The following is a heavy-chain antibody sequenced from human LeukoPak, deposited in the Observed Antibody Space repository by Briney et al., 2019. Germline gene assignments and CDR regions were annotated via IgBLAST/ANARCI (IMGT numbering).Heavy chain of an antibody. J-gene: IGHJ4*02. CDR3: ARDGGQQWLALAYFDY. V-gene: IGHV4-38-2*02. Sequence: SETLSLTCTVSGYSISSGYYWGWIRQPPGKGLEWIGSIYHSGSTYYNPSLKSRVTISVDTSKNQFSLKPSSVTAADTAVYYCARDGGQQWLALAYFDYWGQGTLVTVSS. CDR2: IYHSGST. D-gene: IGHD6-19*01. CDR1: GYSISSGYY.